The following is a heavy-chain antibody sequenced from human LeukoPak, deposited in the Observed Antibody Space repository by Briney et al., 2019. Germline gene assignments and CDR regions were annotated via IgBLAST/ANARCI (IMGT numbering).Heavy chain of an antibody. D-gene: IGHD3-3*01. CDR2: IWYDGSNK. CDR3: ARDYRDFWSGYYLTYYFDY. J-gene: IGHJ4*02. V-gene: IGHV3-33*01. Sequence: PGGSLRLFCAASGFTFSSYGMHWVRQAPGKGLEWVGVIWYDGSNKYYADSVKGRFTISRDNSKNTLYLQMNSLRAEDTAGYYCARDYRDFWSGYYLTYYFDYWGQGTLVTVSS. CDR1: GFTFSSYG.